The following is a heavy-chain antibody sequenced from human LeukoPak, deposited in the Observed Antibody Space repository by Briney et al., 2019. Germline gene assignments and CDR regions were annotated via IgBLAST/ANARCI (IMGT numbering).Heavy chain of an antibody. CDR3: AKAKLRYFDWCDY. Sequence: GGSLRLSCAASGFTFSSYAMSWVRQAPGKGLEWVSAISGSGGTTYYAGSVKGRFTISRDNSKNTLYLQMNSLRAEDTAVYYCAKAKLRYFDWCDYWGQGTLVTVSS. CDR1: GFTFSSYA. V-gene: IGHV3-23*01. CDR2: ISGSGGTT. J-gene: IGHJ4*02. D-gene: IGHD3-9*01.